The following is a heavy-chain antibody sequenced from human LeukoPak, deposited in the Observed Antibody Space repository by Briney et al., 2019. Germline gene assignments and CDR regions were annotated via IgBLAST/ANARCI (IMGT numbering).Heavy chain of an antibody. CDR1: GLTFSSYW. CDR2: IKEDGGEK. CDR3: ARHAHYGSNLFDY. D-gene: IGHD4/OR15-4a*01. V-gene: IGHV3-7*01. J-gene: IGHJ4*02. Sequence: GGSLRLSCAASGLTFSSYWMSWVRQAPGKGLEWVASIKEDGGEKYYVDSVKGRFTISRDNAKNSLYLQMNSLRAEDTAVYYCARHAHYGSNLFDYWGQGTLVTVSS.